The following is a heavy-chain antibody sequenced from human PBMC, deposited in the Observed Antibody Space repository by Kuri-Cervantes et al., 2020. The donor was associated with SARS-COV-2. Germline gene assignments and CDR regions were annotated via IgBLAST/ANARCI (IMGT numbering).Heavy chain of an antibody. V-gene: IGHV4-59*01. Sequence: SETLSLTCSVSGGSISSYYWSWIRQPPGRGPEWIGYSHYTGSTNQNPSLNSRVTISVDMSKSQFFLRLTSVTAADTAKYYCTRGKREVQQRGAFDIWGQGMMVTVSS. CDR3: TRGKREVQQRGAFDI. CDR1: GGSISSYY. J-gene: IGHJ3*02. CDR2: SHYTGST. D-gene: IGHD1/OR15-1a*01.